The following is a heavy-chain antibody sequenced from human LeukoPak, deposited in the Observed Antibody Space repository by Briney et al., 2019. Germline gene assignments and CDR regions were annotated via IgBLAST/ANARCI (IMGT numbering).Heavy chain of an antibody. CDR1: GFTFSSYA. J-gene: IGHJ4*02. Sequence: GGSLRLSCAASGFTFSSYAMSWVRQAPGEGLEWVSAISGSGGSTYFADSVKGRFTISRDNSKNTLYLQMNSLRAEDTAVYYCAKDSQEWELLGFFDYWGQGTLVTVSS. CDR2: ISGSGGST. V-gene: IGHV3-23*01. CDR3: AKDSQEWELLGFFDY. D-gene: IGHD1-26*01.